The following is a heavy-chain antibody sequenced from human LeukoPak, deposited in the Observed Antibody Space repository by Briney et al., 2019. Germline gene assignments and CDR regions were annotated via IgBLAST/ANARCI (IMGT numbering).Heavy chain of an antibody. V-gene: IGHV3-23*01. J-gene: IGHJ4*02. CDR2: ISGSGGST. CDR3: AKGLSGSYYCFDY. CDR1: GFTFSSYA. D-gene: IGHD1-26*01. Sequence: GGSLRLSCAASGFTFSSYAMSWVRQAPGKGLEWVSAISGSGGSTYYADSVKGRFTISRDNSKNTLYLQMNSRRAEDTAVYYCAKGLSGSYYCFDYWGQGTLVTVSS.